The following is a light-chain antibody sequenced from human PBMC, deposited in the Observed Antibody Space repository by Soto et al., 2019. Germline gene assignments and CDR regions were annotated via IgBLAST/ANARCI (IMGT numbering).Light chain of an antibody. CDR1: QTVSNNY. Sequence: EIVLTQSPATLSLSPGERATLSCGASQTVSNNYLAWYQQKPGLAPRLLIYDTSTRATGIPDRFSGSGSGTDFTLTISRLEPEDFAVYSCQQYATTPWTFGQWTKVEIK. J-gene: IGKJ1*01. CDR3: QQYATTPWT. V-gene: IGKV3D-20*01. CDR2: DTS.